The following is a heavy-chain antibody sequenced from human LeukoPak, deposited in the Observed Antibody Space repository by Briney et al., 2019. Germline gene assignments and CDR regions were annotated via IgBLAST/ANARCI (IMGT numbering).Heavy chain of an antibody. Sequence: PGGSLRLSCAASGFTFSSYWMSWVRQAPGKGLEWVANIKQDGSEKYYVDSVKGRFTISRDNAKNSLYLQMNSLRAEDTALYYCTRGGGAVALYYFDYWGQGTLVTVSS. J-gene: IGHJ4*02. V-gene: IGHV3-7*03. D-gene: IGHD6-19*01. CDR1: GFTFSSYW. CDR3: TRGGGAVALYYFDY. CDR2: IKQDGSEK.